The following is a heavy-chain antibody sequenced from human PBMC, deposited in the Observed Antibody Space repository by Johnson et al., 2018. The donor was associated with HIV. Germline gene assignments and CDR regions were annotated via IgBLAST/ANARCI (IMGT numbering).Heavy chain of an antibody. CDR2: ISSSGSTI. CDR3: AKSPAKDHGGNSGAFAI. CDR1: GFTFSDYY. V-gene: IGHV3-11*04. J-gene: IGHJ3*02. Sequence: QVQLVESGGGLVKPGGSLRLSCAASGFTFSDYYMSWIRQAPGKGLEWVSYISSSGSTIYYADPVKGRFTISRDNSKNTLYLQMNSLRAEDTAMYYCAKSPAKDHGGNSGAFAIWGQGTMVTVSS. D-gene: IGHD4-23*01.